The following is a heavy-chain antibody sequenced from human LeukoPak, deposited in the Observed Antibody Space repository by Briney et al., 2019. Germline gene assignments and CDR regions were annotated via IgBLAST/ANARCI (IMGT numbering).Heavy chain of an antibody. V-gene: IGHV4-59*01. J-gene: IGHJ4*02. CDR3: ATGYGDFRVEGRYFYS. CDR1: DGFITNYY. CDR2: VHYSGTT. Sequence: SESLSLTCTVSDGFITNYYWSWVRQPPGKGLEFIGYVHYSGTTNYNPSLRSRVTISIDTSKKHFFLKLNSVTAADTAVYYCATGYGDFRVEGRYFYSWGQGTLATVSS. D-gene: IGHD4-17*01.